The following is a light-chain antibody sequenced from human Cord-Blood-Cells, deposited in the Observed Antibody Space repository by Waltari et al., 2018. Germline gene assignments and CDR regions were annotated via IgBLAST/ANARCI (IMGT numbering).Light chain of an antibody. V-gene: IGKV2-30*01. CDR1: QSLVYSDGNPY. Sequence: EVVLPQSPLSLPVTLGQPASLSCRSSQSLVYSDGNPYVNWFQQRPGQSPRRLIYKVSNRDSGVPDRFSGSESGTDFTLKISRVEAEDVGVYYCMQGTHWPLFTFGPGTKVDIK. J-gene: IGKJ3*01. CDR3: MQGTHWPLFT. CDR2: KVS.